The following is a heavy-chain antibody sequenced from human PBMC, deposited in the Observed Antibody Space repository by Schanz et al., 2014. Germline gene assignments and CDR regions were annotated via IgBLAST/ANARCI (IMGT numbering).Heavy chain of an antibody. Sequence: EVQLLDSGGGLVQPGGSLRLSCAASGFTFSTYAMSWVRQAPGKGLEWVSTIYASGATYYADSVKRRFTISRDNAKNSLYLQMNSLRAEDTAVFYCAKDPSHGDYDYYFDYWGQGTLVNVSS. CDR1: GFTFSTYA. J-gene: IGHJ4*02. V-gene: IGHV3-23*05. CDR2: IYASGAT. CDR3: AKDPSHGDYDYYFDY. D-gene: IGHD3-22*01.